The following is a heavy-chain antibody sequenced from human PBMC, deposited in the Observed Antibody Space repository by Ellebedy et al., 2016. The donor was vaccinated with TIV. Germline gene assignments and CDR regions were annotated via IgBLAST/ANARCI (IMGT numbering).Heavy chain of an antibody. V-gene: IGHV3-30*03. CDR1: GFTLSTYS. Sequence: PGGSLRLSCAASGFTLSTYSMHWVRQAPGKGLEWVAVISYDGNNKYYEDSVMGRFTISRDNSKNILYLQMNSLRVEDTAVFYCARDKIYDFWSGYPTVNGMDVWGQGTTVTVSS. J-gene: IGHJ6*02. CDR3: ARDKIYDFWSGYPTVNGMDV. CDR2: ISYDGNNK. D-gene: IGHD3-3*01.